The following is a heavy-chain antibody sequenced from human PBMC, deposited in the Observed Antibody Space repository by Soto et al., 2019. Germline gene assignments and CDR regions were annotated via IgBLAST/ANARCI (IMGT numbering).Heavy chain of an antibody. CDR2: IRNKAKSYTS. CDR3: TRVTKAGTTFFDS. Sequence: PGGSLRLSCAASGFTFSDHYMDWVRQAPGKGLEWVGRIRNKAKSYTSAYAASVKGRLTFSIDDSKNSVYLQMNNLKIDDTAVYYCTRVTKAGTTFFDSWGQGILVTVSS. J-gene: IGHJ4*02. D-gene: IGHD6-19*01. V-gene: IGHV3-72*01. CDR1: GFTFSDHY.